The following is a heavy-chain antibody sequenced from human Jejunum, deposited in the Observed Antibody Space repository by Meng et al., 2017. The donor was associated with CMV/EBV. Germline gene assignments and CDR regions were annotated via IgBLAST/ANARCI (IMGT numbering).Heavy chain of an antibody. D-gene: IGHD1-26*01. J-gene: IGHJ4*02. Sequence: SGFTFSSYEFNWVRQAPGKGLEWLSHINPGGTAIYYADSVKGRFTISRDDAKSSLYLQMSSLRADDTAVYYCARELPASWEPFDYWGQGTLVTVSS. CDR2: INPGGTAI. V-gene: IGHV3-48*03. CDR1: GFTFSSYE. CDR3: ARELPASWEPFDY.